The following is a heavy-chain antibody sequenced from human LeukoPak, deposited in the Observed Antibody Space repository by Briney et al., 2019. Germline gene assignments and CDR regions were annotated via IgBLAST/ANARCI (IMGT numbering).Heavy chain of an antibody. Sequence: GGSLRLSCAASGFTFSDYYMSWIRQAPGKGLEWVSYISSSGSTIYYADSVKGRFTISRDNAKNSLYLQMNSLRAEDTAVYYCARFAKPRIAAAGTNWYFDLWGRGTLVTVSS. CDR1: GFTFSDYY. CDR2: ISSSGSTI. V-gene: IGHV3-11*04. D-gene: IGHD6-13*01. CDR3: ARFAKPRIAAAGTNWYFDL. J-gene: IGHJ2*01.